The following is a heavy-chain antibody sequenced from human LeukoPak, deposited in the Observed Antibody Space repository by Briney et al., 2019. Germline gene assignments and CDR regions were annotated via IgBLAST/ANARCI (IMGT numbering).Heavy chain of an antibody. D-gene: IGHD3-22*01. V-gene: IGHV3-30-3*01. CDR2: IAYDGGNK. Sequence: GGSLRLSCAASGFTFSSYAIHWVRQAPGKGLEWVAVIAYDGGNKYYVDSVKGRFTISRDNSKNTLFLQMNSLRAEDTAVYYCARDSSPWYYYDRSGSNGFDPWGQEPWSPSPQ. CDR1: GFTFSSYA. CDR3: ARDSSPWYYYDRSGSNGFDP. J-gene: IGHJ5*02.